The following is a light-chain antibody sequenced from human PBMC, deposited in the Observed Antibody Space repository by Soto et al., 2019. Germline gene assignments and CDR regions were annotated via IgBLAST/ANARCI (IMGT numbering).Light chain of an antibody. CDR3: CSYTGSSTLV. Sequence: QSVLTQPASVSGSPGQSITISCIGTSSDVGGYNFVSWYQQHPGKAPKVMIYDVSDRPSGVSDRFSGSKSGNTASLTISGLQAEDEADYYCCSYTGSSTLVFGGGTKLTVL. CDR2: DVS. J-gene: IGLJ2*01. V-gene: IGLV2-14*01. CDR1: SSDVGGYNF.